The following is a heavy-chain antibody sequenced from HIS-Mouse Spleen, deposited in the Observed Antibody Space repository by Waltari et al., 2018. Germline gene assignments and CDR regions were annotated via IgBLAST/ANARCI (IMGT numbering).Heavy chain of an antibody. J-gene: IGHJ1*01. CDR1: GFTVSSNY. CDR3: ARAEYSSSSGTLGFQH. CDR2: IYSGGST. Sequence: EVQLVETGGGLIQPGGSLRLSCAASGFTVSSNYMSWVRQAPGKGLEWVSVIYSGGSTYYADSVKGRFTISRDNSKNTLYLQMNSLRAEDTAVYYCARAEYSSSSGTLGFQHWGQGTLVTVSS. V-gene: IGHV3-53*02. D-gene: IGHD6-6*01.